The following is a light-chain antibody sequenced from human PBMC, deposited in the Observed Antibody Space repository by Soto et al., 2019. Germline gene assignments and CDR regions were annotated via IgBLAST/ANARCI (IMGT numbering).Light chain of an antibody. CDR2: GIS. J-gene: IGKJ1*01. Sequence: EVVLTQSPATLSLSPGERATLSFGASQSFSSYLAWYQQKPGQAPRLLIYGISKRAAGIPDRFTGSGSGTDFTLTIDGLEPEDFAVYYCQQYTQSLWTFGQGTKVDIK. V-gene: IGKV3-11*01. CDR1: QSFSSY. CDR3: QQYTQSLWT.